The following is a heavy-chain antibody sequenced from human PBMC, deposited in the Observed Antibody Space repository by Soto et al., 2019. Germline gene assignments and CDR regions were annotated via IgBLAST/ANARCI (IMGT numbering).Heavy chain of an antibody. J-gene: IGHJ3*02. CDR3: ARSAPYGDHDAFDI. CDR2: IIPIVGTA. Sequence: QVQLVQSGAVVKKPGSSVKVSCKASGGTFSSYAISWVRQAPGQGLEWMGGIIPIVGTANYAQKFQGRVTITADESTSTAYMELSSLRSEDTAVYYCARSAPYGDHDAFDIWGQGTMVTVSS. CDR1: GGTFSSYA. D-gene: IGHD4-17*01. V-gene: IGHV1-69*01.